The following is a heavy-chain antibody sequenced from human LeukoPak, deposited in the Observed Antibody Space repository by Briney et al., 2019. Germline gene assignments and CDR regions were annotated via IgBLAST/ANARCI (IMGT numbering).Heavy chain of an antibody. D-gene: IGHD1-1*01. CDR1: GGTFSSYA. V-gene: IGHV1-69*05. CDR2: IIPIFGTA. J-gene: IGHJ4*02. CDR3: ARDSGSVYNWNELHY. Sequence: GASVKVSCKASGGTFSSYAISWVRQAPGQGLEWVGGIIPIFGTANYAQKFQGRVTITTDESTSTAYMELSSLRSEDTAVYYCARDSGSVYNWNELHYWGQGTLATVSS.